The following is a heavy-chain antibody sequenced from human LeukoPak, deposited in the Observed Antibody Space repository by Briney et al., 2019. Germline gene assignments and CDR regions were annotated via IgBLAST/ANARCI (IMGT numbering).Heavy chain of an antibody. D-gene: IGHD5-12*01. CDR1: GFTFTSSA. V-gene: IGHV3-23*01. Sequence: GGSLGLSCAASGFTFTSSAMSWVRQAPGKGLEWVSAITSSTGNTYYADSVKGRFTISRDNAKNTLYLQMNSLRAEDTAVYYCARDSDYEIVDPWGQGTLVTVSS. CDR2: ITSSTGNT. CDR3: ARDSDYEIVDP. J-gene: IGHJ5*02.